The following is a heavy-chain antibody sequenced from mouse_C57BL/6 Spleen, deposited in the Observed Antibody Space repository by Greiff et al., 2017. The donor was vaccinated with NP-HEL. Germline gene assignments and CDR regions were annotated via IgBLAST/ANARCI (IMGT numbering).Heavy chain of an antibody. CDR2: IYPGDGDT. V-gene: IGHV1-82*01. Sequence: VQLQQSGPELVKPGASVKISCKASGYAFSSSWMNWVKQRPGKGLEWIGRIYPGDGDTNYNGKFKGKATLTADQSSSTAYMQLSSLTSEDSAVYFCATYYYGSSRFAYWGQGTLVTVSA. D-gene: IGHD1-1*01. J-gene: IGHJ3*01. CDR3: ATYYYGSSRFAY. CDR1: GYAFSSSW.